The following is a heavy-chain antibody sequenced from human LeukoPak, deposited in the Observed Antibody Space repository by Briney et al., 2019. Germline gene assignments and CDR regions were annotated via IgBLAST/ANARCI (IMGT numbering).Heavy chain of an antibody. V-gene: IGHV3-23*01. CDR3: ATHTSSWYNFDY. CDR1: GFTFSSYA. D-gene: IGHD6-13*01. Sequence: GGSLRLSCAAFGFTFSSYAMSWDRQAPGKGLEWVSTISATAADTYYADSVKGRFTISRDNSKNTLSLQMSSLRADDTAVFYCATHTSSWYNFDYWGQGILVTVSS. J-gene: IGHJ4*02. CDR2: ISATAADT.